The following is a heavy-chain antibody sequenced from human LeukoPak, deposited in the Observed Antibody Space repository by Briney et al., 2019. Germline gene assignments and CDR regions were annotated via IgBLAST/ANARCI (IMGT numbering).Heavy chain of an antibody. D-gene: IGHD3-22*01. CDR1: GGSISGYY. V-gene: IGHV4-59*01. CDR2: IYYSGST. Sequence: PSETLSVTCSVSGGSISGYYWSWIRQPPGKGLEWIGYIYYSGSTNYNPSLKSRVTLSLDTSKNQFSLKLTSVTAADAAVYYCARLGGYYFDYWGQGTLVAVSS. CDR3: ARLGGYYFDY. J-gene: IGHJ4*02.